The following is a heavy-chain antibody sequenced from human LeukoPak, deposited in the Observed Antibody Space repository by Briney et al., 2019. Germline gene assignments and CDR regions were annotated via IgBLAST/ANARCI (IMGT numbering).Heavy chain of an antibody. Sequence: GGSLRLSCAASGFTFSSYSMNWVRQAPGKGLEWVSSISSSSYMYYADSVKGRFTISRDNAKNSLYLQMNSLRAEDTAVYYCAGPTSHCSGASCYSNWGQGTLVTVSS. CDR3: AGPTSHCSGASCYSN. CDR1: GFTFSSYS. J-gene: IGHJ4*02. CDR2: ISSSSYM. V-gene: IGHV3-21*01. D-gene: IGHD2-15*01.